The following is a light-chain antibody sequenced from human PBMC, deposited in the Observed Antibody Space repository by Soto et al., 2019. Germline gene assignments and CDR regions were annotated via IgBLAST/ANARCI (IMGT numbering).Light chain of an antibody. CDR1: SSDVGGYNY. J-gene: IGLJ3*02. V-gene: IGLV2-14*03. CDR3: TSYTTSSPYLV. Sequence: QSALTQPASVSGSPGQSITISCTGTSSDVGGYNYVSWYQHHPGKAPKLVIYDVTNRPSGVSNRFSGSKSGNTASLTISGLQAEDEADYYCTSYTTSSPYLVFGGGTKLNVL. CDR2: DVT.